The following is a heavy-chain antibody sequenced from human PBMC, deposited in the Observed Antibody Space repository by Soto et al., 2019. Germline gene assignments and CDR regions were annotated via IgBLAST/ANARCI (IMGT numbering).Heavy chain of an antibody. CDR2: ISSGSDYI. D-gene: IGHD5-18*01. V-gene: IGHV3-21*02. CDR3: ARATYSHDFDY. CDR1: GFIFSTYS. J-gene: IGHJ4*02. Sequence: EVQLVESGGGLVKPGTSLRLSCAASGFIFSTYSMNWVRQAPGKGLEWVSSISSGSDYIYYADSVRGRFTISRDNAQNSLFLQMNNLRPEDTAVYYCARATYSHDFDYWGQGTLVTVSS.